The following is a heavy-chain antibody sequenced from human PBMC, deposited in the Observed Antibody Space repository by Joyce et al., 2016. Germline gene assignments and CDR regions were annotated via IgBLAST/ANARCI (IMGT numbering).Heavy chain of an antibody. CDR1: GGPFRGFF. V-gene: IGHV4-34*01. CDR3: ARSQWLAPLMY. CDR2: ITNSGAT. Sequence: QVQLQQWGAGLLKPSETLSLTCGVSGGPFRGFFWTWVRQPPGKGLEWIGDITNSGATNYNPSRKSRINFSVDTSKNQFSLKLTSLSAADTAVYYCARSQWLAPLMYWGQGTPVTVSS. D-gene: IGHD6-19*01. J-gene: IGHJ4*02.